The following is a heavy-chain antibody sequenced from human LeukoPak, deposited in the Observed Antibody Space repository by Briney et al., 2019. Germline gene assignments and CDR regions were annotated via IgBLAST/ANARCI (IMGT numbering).Heavy chain of an antibody. V-gene: IGHV5-51*01. CDR2: MYPGDSDT. D-gene: IGHD3-10*01. J-gene: IGHJ6*03. CDR1: GYSFTNYW. Sequence: GESLRISCKGSGYSFTNYWIGWVRQMPGKGLEWMGIMYPGDSDTRYSPSFQGQVTISADKSISTAYLQWSSLKASDTAMYYCARHRTMVRGVIIRYYYYYMGVWGKGTTVTVSS. CDR3: ARHRTMVRGVIIRYYYYYMGV.